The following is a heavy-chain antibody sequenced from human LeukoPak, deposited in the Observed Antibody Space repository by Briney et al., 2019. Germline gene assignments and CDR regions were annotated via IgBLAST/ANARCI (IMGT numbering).Heavy chain of an antibody. CDR3: ARDTSGSLDY. Sequence: GRSLRLSCAASGFTFSTFWMSWVRQAPGKGLEWVANIKDDGSEKYYVDSVKGRFTISRDNAKNSLYLQMNSLRAEDTAVYYCARDTSGSLDYWGQGTLVTVSS. CDR1: GFTFSTFW. D-gene: IGHD6-19*01. J-gene: IGHJ4*02. CDR2: IKDDGSEK. V-gene: IGHV3-7*04.